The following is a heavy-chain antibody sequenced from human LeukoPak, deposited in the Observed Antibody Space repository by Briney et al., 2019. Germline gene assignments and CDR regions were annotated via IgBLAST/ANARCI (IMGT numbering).Heavy chain of an antibody. V-gene: IGHV3-21*01. CDR3: ARDDSSGWYDSYSKYYFDY. D-gene: IGHD6-19*01. CDR1: GFTFSSYS. Sequence: GGSLRLSCAASGFTFSSYSMNWVRQAPGKGLEWVSSISSSSSYIYYADSVKGRFTISRDNAKNSLYLQMNSLRAEDTAVYYCARDDSSGWYDSYSKYYFDYWGQGTLVTVS. CDR2: ISSSSSYI. J-gene: IGHJ4*02.